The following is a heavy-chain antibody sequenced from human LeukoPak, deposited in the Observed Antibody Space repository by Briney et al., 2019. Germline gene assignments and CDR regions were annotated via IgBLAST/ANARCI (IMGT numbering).Heavy chain of an antibody. J-gene: IGHJ4*02. CDR3: ATAPTEDGDGSSPGY. CDR1: RFTFRDHF. D-gene: IGHD4-17*01. CDR2: ISSSGSDT. V-gene: IGHV3-11*04. Sequence: KPGGSLRLSCGASRFTFRDHFMSWIRQPPGKGLEYVSYISSSGSDTYYSDSVKGRFTVSRDNAKNSLFLQMNSLRAEDTAVYYCATAPTEDGDGSSPGYWGQGTLVTVSS.